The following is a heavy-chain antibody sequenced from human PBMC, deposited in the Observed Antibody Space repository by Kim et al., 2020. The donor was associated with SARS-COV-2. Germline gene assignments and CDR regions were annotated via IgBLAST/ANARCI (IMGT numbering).Heavy chain of an antibody. Sequence: LKSRVTISVDTSKNQFSLKLSSVTAADTAVYYCARNRDYYDSSGPISIDYWGQGTLVTVSS. J-gene: IGHJ4*02. CDR3: ARNRDYYDSSGPISIDY. D-gene: IGHD3-22*01. V-gene: IGHV4-39*07.